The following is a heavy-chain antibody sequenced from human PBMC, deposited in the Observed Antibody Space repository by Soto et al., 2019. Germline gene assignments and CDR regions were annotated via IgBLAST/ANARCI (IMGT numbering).Heavy chain of an antibody. CDR1: GGTFSSYT. V-gene: IGHV1-69*02. CDR3: AIALAGTHAMDV. Sequence: QVQLVQSGAEVKKPGSSVKVSCKASGGTFSSYTISWVRQAPGQGLEWMGRIIPILGIANYAQKSPGRVTITADTSTTTAYMELSSLRSEDTAVYYCAIALAGTHAMDVWGQGPTVTVSS. J-gene: IGHJ6*02. D-gene: IGHD6-19*01. CDR2: IIPILGIA.